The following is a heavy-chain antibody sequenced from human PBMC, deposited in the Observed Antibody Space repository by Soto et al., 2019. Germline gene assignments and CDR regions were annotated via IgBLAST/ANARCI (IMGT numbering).Heavy chain of an antibody. CDR1: GYTFTSYA. V-gene: IGHV1-3*01. CDR3: ACSFTLPAVIAY. J-gene: IGHJ4*02. D-gene: IGHD2-2*01. Sequence: ASVKVSCKASGYTFTSYAMHWVRQAPGQRHEWMGWINAGNGNTKYSQKFQGRVTITRDTSASTAYMELSSLRSEDTAVYYCACSFTLPAVIAYWSQGSLVTVSS. CDR2: INAGNGNT.